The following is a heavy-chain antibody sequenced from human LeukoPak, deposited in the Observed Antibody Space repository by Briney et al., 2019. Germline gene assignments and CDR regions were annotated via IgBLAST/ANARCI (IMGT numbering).Heavy chain of an antibody. V-gene: IGHV4-59*01. D-gene: IGHD3-10*01. CDR2: IFYDGST. CDR1: SDSISGYY. CDR3: ARDLLRSTYYYFDY. J-gene: IGHJ4*02. Sequence: PSETLSLTCTVSSDSISGYYWTWIRQPPGKGLEWSGYIFYDGSTNYNPSLNSRVTISVDTSKNQFSLRMRSVTAADTAVYYCARDLLRSTYYYFDYWGLGSLVTVSS.